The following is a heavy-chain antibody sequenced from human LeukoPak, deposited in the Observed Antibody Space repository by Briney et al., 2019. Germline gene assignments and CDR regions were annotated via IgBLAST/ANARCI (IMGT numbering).Heavy chain of an antibody. CDR1: GFTFSSYW. V-gene: IGHV3-74*01. D-gene: IGHD6-19*01. J-gene: IGHJ4*02. CDR3: ARRAPGYGSGWLDS. Sequence: GGSLRLSCAASGFTFSSYWMHWVRQAPGKGLVWVSRINSDGSSTSYADSVKGRFTISRDNSKNTLYLQMGSLRVDDMAVYYCARRAPGYGSGWLDSWGQGTLVTVSS. CDR2: INSDGSST.